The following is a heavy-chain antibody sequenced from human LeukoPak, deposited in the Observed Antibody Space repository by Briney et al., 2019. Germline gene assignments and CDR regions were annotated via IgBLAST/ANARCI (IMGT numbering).Heavy chain of an antibody. D-gene: IGHD6-13*01. CDR1: GGSIISGGYS. CDR2: IFHSGDT. V-gene: IGHV4-30-2*01. CDR3: ARIAPPFDY. Sequence: SQTLSLTCAVSGGSIISGGYSWSWIRQTPEKGLEWIGHIFHSGDTEYNPSLKNRVAMSLVRSKNQVSLELSSVTAADTAVYYCARIAPPFDYWGQGTLVTVSS. J-gene: IGHJ4*02.